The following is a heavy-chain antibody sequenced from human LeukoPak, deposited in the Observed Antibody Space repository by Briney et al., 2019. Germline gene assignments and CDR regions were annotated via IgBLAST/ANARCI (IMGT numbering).Heavy chain of an antibody. CDR2: IDWDDDK. V-gene: IGHV2-70*11. Sequence: SGPTLVNPTQTLTLTCAFSGFSLSTNGMSVSWIRQPPGKALEWLARIDWDDDKYYDTSLRTRLTISKDTSKNQVVLTLTNVDPVDTATYYCARTSQTTVFGVVLPTSPYYFDSWGQGTLVTVSS. D-gene: IGHD3-3*01. J-gene: IGHJ4*02. CDR1: GFSLSTNGMS. CDR3: ARTSQTTVFGVVLPTSPYYFDS.